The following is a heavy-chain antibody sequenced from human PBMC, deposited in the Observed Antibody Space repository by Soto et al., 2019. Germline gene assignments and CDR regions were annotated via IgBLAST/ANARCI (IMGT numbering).Heavy chain of an antibody. J-gene: IGHJ4*02. D-gene: IGHD2-2*01. CDR2: VNWNAAGI. Sequence: VGSLRLSCATSGFTFDDYGMSWVRQVPGKGLEWVSGVNWNAAGIGYADSVKGRFTISRDNAKNSLYLQMNSLRAEDTALYYCARRPSRYCSSTTCYASDYWGQGTLVTVSS. CDR1: GFTFDDYG. CDR3: ARRPSRYCSSTTCYASDY. V-gene: IGHV3-20*04.